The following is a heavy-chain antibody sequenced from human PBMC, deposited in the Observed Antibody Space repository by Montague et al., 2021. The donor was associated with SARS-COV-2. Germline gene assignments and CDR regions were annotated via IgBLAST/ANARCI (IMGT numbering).Heavy chain of an antibody. CDR2: INHSGST. Sequence: SETLSLTCAVYGGSFNDYYWSWIRQPPGKGLEWIGEINHSGSTNYNPSLKSRVTISVDTSKNQFSLKLSSVTAADTAVYYCASLTLGYCSSTSCYSDWFDPWGQGTLVTVSS. J-gene: IGHJ5*02. CDR3: ASLTLGYCSSTSCYSDWFDP. V-gene: IGHV4-34*01. D-gene: IGHD2-2*02. CDR1: GGSFNDYY.